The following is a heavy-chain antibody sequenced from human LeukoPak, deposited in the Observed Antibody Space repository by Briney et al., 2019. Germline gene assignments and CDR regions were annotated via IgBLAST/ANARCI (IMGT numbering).Heavy chain of an antibody. D-gene: IGHD2-2*02. CDR2: IYTSGST. Sequence: KPSETLSLTCTVSGGSISSYYWSWIRQPAGKGLEWIGRIYTSGSTNYNPSLKSRVTMSVDTSKNQFSLKLSSVTAADTAVYYCARIPLLCSSTSCYTGPHYYYYMDVWGKGTTVTVSS. CDR3: ARIPLLCSSTSCYTGPHYYYYMDV. J-gene: IGHJ6*03. V-gene: IGHV4-4*07. CDR1: GGSISSYY.